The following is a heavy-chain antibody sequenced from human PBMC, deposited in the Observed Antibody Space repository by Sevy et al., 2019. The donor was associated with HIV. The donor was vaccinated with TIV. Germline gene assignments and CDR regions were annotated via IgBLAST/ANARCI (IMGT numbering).Heavy chain of an antibody. V-gene: IGHV3-23*01. Sequence: GGSLRLPCAASGFTFSKYSMSWVRLPPGKGLEWVSILSFGCGEIDYADSVKGRFTISIDNSKSSVYLQMNNLRPEETAVYYCAREGCTKPHDYWGQGTLVTVSS. D-gene: IGHD2-8*01. CDR1: GFTFSKYS. J-gene: IGHJ4*02. CDR3: AREGCTKPHDY. CDR2: LSFGCGEI.